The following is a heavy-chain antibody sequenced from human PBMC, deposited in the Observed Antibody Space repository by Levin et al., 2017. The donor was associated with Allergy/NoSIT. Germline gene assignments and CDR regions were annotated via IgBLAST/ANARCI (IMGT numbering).Heavy chain of an antibody. Sequence: ASVKVSCKASGYTFTSYYMHWVRQAPGQGLEWMGIINPSGGSTSYAQKFQGRVTMTRDTSTSTVYMELSSLRSEDTAVYYCASALAGEGDAFDIWGQGTMVTVSS. CDR3: ASALAGEGDAFDI. J-gene: IGHJ3*02. D-gene: IGHD3-16*01. CDR1: GYTFTSYY. V-gene: IGHV1-46*01. CDR2: INPSGGST.